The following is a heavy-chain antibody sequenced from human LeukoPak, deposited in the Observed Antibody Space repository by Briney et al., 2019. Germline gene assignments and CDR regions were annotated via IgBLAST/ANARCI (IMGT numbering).Heavy chain of an antibody. D-gene: IGHD3-10*01. CDR3: ARDVDYGSGSYYKPGYYYYYGMDV. CDR1: GGSISSYY. V-gene: IGHV4-4*07. J-gene: IGHJ6*02. Sequence: SETLSLTCTVSGGSISSYYWSWIRQPAGKGLEWIGRIYTSGSTNYNPSLKSRVTTSVDTSKNQFSLKLSSVTAADTAVYYCARDVDYGSGSYYKPGYYYYYGMDVWGQGTTVTVSS. CDR2: IYTSGST.